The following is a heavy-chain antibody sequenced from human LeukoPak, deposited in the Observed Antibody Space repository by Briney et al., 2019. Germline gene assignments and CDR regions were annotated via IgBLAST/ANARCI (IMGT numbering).Heavy chain of an antibody. J-gene: IGHJ4*02. D-gene: IGHD6-19*01. CDR2: IRGKTNSYAT. V-gene: IGHV3-73*01. CDR1: GFTFSSYG. Sequence: GGSLRLSCAASGFTFSSYGMHWVRQASGKGLEWVGHIRGKTNSYATAYAASVRGRFTISRDDSKNTAYLQMNSLKTEDTAVYYCTGGSGWYSPDYWGQGTLVTVSS. CDR3: TGGSGWYSPDY.